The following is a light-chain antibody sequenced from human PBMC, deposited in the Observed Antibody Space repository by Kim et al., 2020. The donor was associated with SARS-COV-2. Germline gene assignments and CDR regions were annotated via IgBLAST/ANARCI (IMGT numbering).Light chain of an antibody. CDR2: GAS. Sequence: EIVMTQSPATLSVSPGERATLSCRASQSVSTNLAWYQQRPGQAPRLLIYGASIRATGIPARFSGRGSGTEFTLTINSLQSEDFAVYYCQEYDNWPPYTFGQGTKLEI. V-gene: IGKV3-15*01. J-gene: IGKJ2*01. CDR3: QEYDNWPPYT. CDR1: QSVSTN.